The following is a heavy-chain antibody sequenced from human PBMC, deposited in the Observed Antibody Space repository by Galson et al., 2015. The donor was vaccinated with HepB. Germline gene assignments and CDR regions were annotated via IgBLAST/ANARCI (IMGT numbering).Heavy chain of an antibody. CDR1: GFTFSRYW. V-gene: IGHV3-74*01. J-gene: IGHJ4*02. Sequence: SLRLSCAASGFTFSRYWMHWVRQAPGKGLVWVSRINEDGRTTSYADSVKGRFTISRDNAKNTLYLQMNSLTVEDTALYYCARDVAGSGSRWGQGTLVTVSS. D-gene: IGHD3-10*01. CDR2: INEDGRTT. CDR3: ARDVAGSGSR.